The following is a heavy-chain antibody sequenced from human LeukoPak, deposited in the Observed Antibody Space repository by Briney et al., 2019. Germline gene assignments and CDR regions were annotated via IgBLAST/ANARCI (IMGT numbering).Heavy chain of an antibody. CDR2: IKQDGSEK. V-gene: IGHV3-7*01. Sequence: GGSLRLSCAASGFTFSSYWMSWVRQAPGKGLEWVANIKQDGSEKYYLDSVKGRFTISRDNAKNSLYLQMNSLRAEDTAVYFCAREDSSGWYGNWFDPWGQGTLVTVSS. CDR3: AREDSSGWYGNWFDP. D-gene: IGHD6-19*01. CDR1: GFTFSSYW. J-gene: IGHJ5*02.